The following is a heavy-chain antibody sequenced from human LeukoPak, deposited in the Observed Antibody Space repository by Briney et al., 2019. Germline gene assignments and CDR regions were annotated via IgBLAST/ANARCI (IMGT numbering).Heavy chain of an antibody. CDR2: IYYSGTT. CDR1: GGSISSAGYY. Sequence: SETLTLTCTVSGGSISSAGYYWSWIRQRPGKGLEWMGFIYYSGTTYYNPSLKSRVFISLNTSQNQVSLQLSSVTAADTAVYYCARATGGAAATDFDPWGEGTLVTVSS. J-gene: IGHJ5*02. D-gene: IGHD6-13*01. V-gene: IGHV4-31*03. CDR3: ARATGGAAATDFDP.